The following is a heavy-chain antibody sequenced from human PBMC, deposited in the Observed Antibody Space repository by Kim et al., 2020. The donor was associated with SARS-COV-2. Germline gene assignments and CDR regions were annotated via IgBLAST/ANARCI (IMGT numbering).Heavy chain of an antibody. J-gene: IGHJ3*02. CDR2: VSGSGGST. CDR3: ACSGLPYPSDAFDI. CDR1: GFTFSSYA. V-gene: IGHV3-23*01. D-gene: IGHD3-10*01. Sequence: GGSLRLSCAASGFTFSSYAMSWVRQAPGKGLEWVSTVSGSGGSTYYADSVKGRFTISRDNSKNMVYLQMNSLRVEDTAVYYCACSGLPYPSDAFDIWGQGTMVAVSS.